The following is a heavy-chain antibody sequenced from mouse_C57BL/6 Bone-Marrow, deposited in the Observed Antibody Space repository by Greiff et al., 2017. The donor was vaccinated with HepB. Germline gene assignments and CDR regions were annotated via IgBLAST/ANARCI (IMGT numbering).Heavy chain of an antibody. CDR2: SRNKANDYTT. V-gene: IGHV7-1*01. J-gene: IGHJ4*01. Sequence: EVKLVESGGGLVQSGRSLRLSCATSGFTFSDFYMEWVRQAPGKGLEWIAASRNKANDYTTEYSASVKGRFIVSRDTSQSILYLQMNALRAEDTAMYYCARDEGRGGAMDYWGQGTSVTVSS. CDR1: GFTFSDFY. CDR3: ARDEGRGGAMDY.